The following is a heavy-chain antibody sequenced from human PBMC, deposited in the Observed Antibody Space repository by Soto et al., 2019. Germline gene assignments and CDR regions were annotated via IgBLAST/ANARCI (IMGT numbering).Heavy chain of an antibody. CDR3: ARDGAPYYYDSSGYDFFDY. D-gene: IGHD3-22*01. CDR1: GFTFSSYG. J-gene: IGHJ4*02. Sequence: GGSLRFSCAASGFTFSSYGMHWVRQAPGKGLEWVAVIWYDGSNKYYADSVKGRFTISRDNSKNTLYLQMNSLRAEDTAVYYCARDGAPYYYDSSGYDFFDYWGQGTLVTVSS. CDR2: IWYDGSNK. V-gene: IGHV3-33*01.